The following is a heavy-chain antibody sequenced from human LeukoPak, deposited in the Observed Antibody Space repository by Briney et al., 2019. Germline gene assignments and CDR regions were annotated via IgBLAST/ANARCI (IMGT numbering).Heavy chain of an antibody. J-gene: IGHJ4*02. CDR2: INHSGST. V-gene: IGHV4-34*01. CDR3: ARAPYYYGSGSSD. Sequence: SETLSLTCAVYGGSFSGYYWSWIRQPPGKGLEWIGEINHSGSTNYNPSLKSRVTISVDTSKNQFSLKLSSVTAADTAVYYCARAPYYYGSGSSDWGQGTLVTVSS. D-gene: IGHD3-10*01. CDR1: GGSFSGYY.